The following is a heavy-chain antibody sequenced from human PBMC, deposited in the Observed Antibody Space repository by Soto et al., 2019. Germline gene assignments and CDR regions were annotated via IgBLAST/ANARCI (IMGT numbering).Heavy chain of an antibody. CDR1: GFTFSSYG. J-gene: IGHJ4*02. V-gene: IGHV3-30*18. D-gene: IGHD5-18*01. CDR3: AKEVGGYSYGADY. Sequence: QVQLVESGGGVVQPGRSLRLSCAASGFTFSSYGMHWVRQAPGKGLEWVAVISYDGSNKYYADSVKGRFTISRDNSKNTLYLQMNSLRAEDTAVYYCAKEVGGYSYGADYWGQGTLVTVSS. CDR2: ISYDGSNK.